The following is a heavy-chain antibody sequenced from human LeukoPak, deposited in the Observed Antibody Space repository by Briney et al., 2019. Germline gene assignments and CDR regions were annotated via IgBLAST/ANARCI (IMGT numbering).Heavy chain of an antibody. CDR1: GGTFSSYA. V-gene: IGHV1-69*01. J-gene: IGHJ4*02. CDR3: AREPAAGSFDY. D-gene: IGHD6-13*01. Sequence: ASVKVSCKASGGTFSSYAISWVRQAPGQGLEWMGGIIPIFGTANYAQKFQGRVTITAGESTSTAYMELSSLRSEDTAVYYCAREPAAGSFDYWGQGTLVTVSS. CDR2: IIPIFGTA.